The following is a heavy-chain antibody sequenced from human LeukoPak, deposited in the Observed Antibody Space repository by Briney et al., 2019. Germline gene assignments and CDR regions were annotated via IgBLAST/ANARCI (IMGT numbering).Heavy chain of an antibody. CDR2: INPSGGST. CDR3: ARAAATMIVGGYWFDP. CDR1: GYTFTGYY. Sequence: ASVKVSCKASGYTFTGYYMHWVRQAPGQGLEWMGIINPSGGSTSYAQKFQGRVTMTRDTSTSTVYMELSSLRSEDTAVYYCARAAATMIVGGYWFDPWGQGTLVTVSS. J-gene: IGHJ5*02. D-gene: IGHD3-22*01. V-gene: IGHV1-46*01.